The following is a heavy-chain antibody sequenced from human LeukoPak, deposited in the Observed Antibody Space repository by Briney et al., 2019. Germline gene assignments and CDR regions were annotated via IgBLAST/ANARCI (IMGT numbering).Heavy chain of an antibody. D-gene: IGHD2-2*03. J-gene: IGHJ3*01. CDR2: FDPEDGET. V-gene: IGHV1-24*01. CDR1: GYTLTELS. CDR3: ARDSPRGGYCSSTSCSHRGDL. Sequence: ASVKVSCKVSGYTLTELSMHWVRQAPGKGLEWMGGFDPEDGETIYAQKFQGRVTMTEDTSTDTAYMELRSLRSDDTAVYYCARDSPRGGYCSSTSCSHRGDLWGQGTMVTVSS.